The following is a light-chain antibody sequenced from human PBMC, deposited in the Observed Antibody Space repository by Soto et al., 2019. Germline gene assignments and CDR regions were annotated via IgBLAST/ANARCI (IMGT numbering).Light chain of an antibody. CDR3: QQYNSYSWT. Sequence: QSPSTLSASIGDRVTITCRASQNINNWIAWYQQKPGKAPKFLIYDASTLESGVPSRFSGSGFGTEISLTISSLQPDDFAFYYCQQYNSYSWTFGQGTKVDVK. CDR1: QNINNW. V-gene: IGKV1-5*01. J-gene: IGKJ1*01. CDR2: DAS.